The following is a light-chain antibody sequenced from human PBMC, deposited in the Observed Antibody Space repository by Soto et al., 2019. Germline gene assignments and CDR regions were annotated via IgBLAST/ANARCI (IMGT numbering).Light chain of an antibody. Sequence: EIVLTQSPGTLSLSPGERATLSCRASQSVSSSALAWYQQKPGQAPRRLIYGASSRATGIPDRFSGSGSGTDFTLTISRLEPEDFAVYYCQQRSNWPITFGQGTRLEI. V-gene: IGKV3D-20*02. CDR1: QSVSSSA. J-gene: IGKJ5*01. CDR2: GAS. CDR3: QQRSNWPIT.